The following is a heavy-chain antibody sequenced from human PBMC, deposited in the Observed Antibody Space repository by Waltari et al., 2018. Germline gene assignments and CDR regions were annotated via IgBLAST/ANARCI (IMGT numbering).Heavy chain of an antibody. CDR1: GFTVSRNY. V-gene: IGHV3-53*02. J-gene: IGHJ2*01. D-gene: IGHD4-17*01. CDR2: IYSGGST. Sequence: EVQLVETGGGLIQPGGSLRLSCAASGFTVSRNYMSWVRQAPGKGLEWVSVIYSGGSTYYADSVKGRFTISRDNSKNTLYLQMNSLRAEDTAVYYCARTTVVTHYWYFDLWGRGTLVTVSS. CDR3: ARTTVVTHYWYFDL.